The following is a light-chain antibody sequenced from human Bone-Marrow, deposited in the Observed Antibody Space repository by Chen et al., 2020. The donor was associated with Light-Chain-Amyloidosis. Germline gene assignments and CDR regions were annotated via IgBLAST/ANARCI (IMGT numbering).Light chain of an antibody. V-gene: IGLV3-21*02. J-gene: IGLJ3*02. CDR1: NLGSTN. CDR3: QVWDRSSDRPV. CDR2: AES. Sequence: SYLLTLPSSVSLSPVQLATLLCGGNNLGSTNLHWYQQTPGQAPLLVFYAESHRPSGIPECWSGSNSGNTSTLTISRVGAGDEADYYWQVWDRSSDRPVFGGGTKLTVL.